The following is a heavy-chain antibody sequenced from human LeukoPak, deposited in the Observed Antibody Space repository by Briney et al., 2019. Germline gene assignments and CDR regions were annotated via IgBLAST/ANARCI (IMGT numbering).Heavy chain of an antibody. CDR3: AAVLFPYYDFWSGYYTGGPPQNFDY. CDR1: GFTFTSSA. D-gene: IGHD3-3*01. CDR2: IVVGSGNT. J-gene: IGHJ4*02. V-gene: IGHV1-58*02. Sequence: SVKVSCKASGFTFTSSAMQWVRQARGPRLEWIGWIVVGSGNTNYAQKFQERVTITRDMSTSTAYMELSSLRYEDPAVYYCAAVLFPYYDFWSGYYTGGPPQNFDYWGQGTLVTVSS.